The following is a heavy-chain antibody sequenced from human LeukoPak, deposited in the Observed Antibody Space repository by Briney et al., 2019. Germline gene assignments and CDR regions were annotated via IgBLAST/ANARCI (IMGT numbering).Heavy chain of an antibody. CDR2: IYTSGST. J-gene: IGHJ4*02. Sequence: SETLSLTCTVSGGSISSGSYYWSWIRQPAGKGLEWIGRIYTSGSTNYNPSLKSRATISVDTSKNQFSLKVNSVTAADTAVYYCATGMGYSGNSALDYWGQGTLVTVSS. CDR1: GGSISSGSYY. D-gene: IGHD4-23*01. V-gene: IGHV4-61*02. CDR3: ATGMGYSGNSALDY.